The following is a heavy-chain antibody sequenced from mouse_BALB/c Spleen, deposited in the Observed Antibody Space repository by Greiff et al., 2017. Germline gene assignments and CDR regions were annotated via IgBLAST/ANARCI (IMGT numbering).Heavy chain of an antibody. D-gene: IGHD4-1*01. V-gene: IGHV5-6*01. CDR1: GFTFSSYG. CDR2: ISSGGSYT. CDR3: ARHHTGTHYFDY. Sequence: EVQLVESGGDLVKPGGSLKLSCAASGFTFSSYGMSWVRQTPDKRLEWVATISSGGSYTYYPDSVKGRFTISRDNAKNTLYLQMSSLKSEDTAMYYCARHHTGTHYFDYWGQGTTLTVSS. J-gene: IGHJ2*01.